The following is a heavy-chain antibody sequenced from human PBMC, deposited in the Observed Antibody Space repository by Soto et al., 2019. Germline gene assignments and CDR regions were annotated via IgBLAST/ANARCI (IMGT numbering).Heavy chain of an antibody. J-gene: IGHJ3*02. D-gene: IGHD2-15*01. V-gene: IGHV4-39*01. CDR1: VGSISSSSYY. CDR3: ARHRDIVVVVAATVVGALDI. CDR2: IYYSWST. Sequence: PSETLSRTCTVSVGSISSSSYYLGWILHPPGKGLEWIGSIYYSWSTYYNPSLKSRVTISVDTSKNQFSLKLSSVTAADTAVYYCARHRDIVVVVAATVVGALDIWGQWTMVTVS.